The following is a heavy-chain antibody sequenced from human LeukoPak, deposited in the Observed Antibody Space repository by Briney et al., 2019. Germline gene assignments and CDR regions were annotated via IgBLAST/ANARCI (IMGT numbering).Heavy chain of an antibody. CDR1: GYTLTELS. Sequence: ASVKVSCKVSGYTLTELSMHWVRQAPGKGLEWMGGFDPEDGETIYAQKFQGRVTMTEDTSTDTAYMELSSLRSEDTAVYYCARGPINYYGSGSAGGVNDYWGQGTLVTVSS. V-gene: IGHV1-24*01. J-gene: IGHJ4*02. D-gene: IGHD3-10*01. CDR2: FDPEDGET. CDR3: ARGPINYYGSGSAGGVNDY.